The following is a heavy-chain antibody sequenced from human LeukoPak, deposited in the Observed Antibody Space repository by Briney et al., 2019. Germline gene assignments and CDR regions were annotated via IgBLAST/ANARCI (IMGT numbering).Heavy chain of an antibody. CDR2: TYTSGST. CDR1: GGSISSYY. CDR3: ARDCCGLGYCSSTSCYVPNWFDP. Sequence: SETLSLTCTVSGGSISSYYWSWIRQPAGKGLEWIGRTYTSGSTNYNPSLKSRVTMSVDTSKNQFSLKLSSVTAADTAVYYCARDCCGLGYCSSTSCYVPNWFDPWGQGTLVTVSS. V-gene: IGHV4-4*07. D-gene: IGHD2-2*01. J-gene: IGHJ5*02.